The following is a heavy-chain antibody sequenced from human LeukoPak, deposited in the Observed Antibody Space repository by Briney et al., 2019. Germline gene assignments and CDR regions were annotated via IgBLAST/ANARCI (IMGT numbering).Heavy chain of an antibody. J-gene: IGHJ4*02. CDR2: IKQDGSEK. D-gene: IGHD1-1*01. CDR1: GFTFSSYW. Sequence: GGSLRLSCAASGFTFSSYWMSWVRQAPGKGLEWVANIKQDGSEKYYVDSVKGRFTISRDNAKNSLYLQMNSLRAEDTAVYYCARARYNWNDVADYWGQGTVVTVSS. CDR3: ARARYNWNDVADY. V-gene: IGHV3-7*03.